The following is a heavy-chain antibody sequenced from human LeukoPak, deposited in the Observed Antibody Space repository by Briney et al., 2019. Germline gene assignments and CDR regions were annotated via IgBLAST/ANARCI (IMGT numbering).Heavy chain of an antibody. V-gene: IGHV1-2*02. CDR2: INPNSGGT. Sequence: GASVKVSCKASGYTFTGYYIHWVRQAPGQGLEWMGWINPNSGGTNYAQKFQGRVTMTRDTSISTAYMELSRLRSDDTAVYYCASEAVDTAMAIDYWGQGTLVTVSS. J-gene: IGHJ4*02. CDR3: ASEAVDTAMAIDY. CDR1: GYTFTGYY. D-gene: IGHD5-18*01.